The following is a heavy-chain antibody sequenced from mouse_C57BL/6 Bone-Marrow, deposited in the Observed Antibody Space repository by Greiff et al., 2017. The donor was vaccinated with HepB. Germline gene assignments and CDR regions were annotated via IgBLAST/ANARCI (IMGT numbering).Heavy chain of an antibody. CDR2: ISYDGSN. CDR3: ARAYGSSWGFDV. V-gene: IGHV3-6*01. J-gene: IGHJ1*03. D-gene: IGHD1-1*01. Sequence: EVQVVESGPGLVKPSQSLSLSCSVSGYSITSGYYWYLIRQFPGNKLEWMGYISYDGSNNYNPSFKNRISITRDTSKNQFFLKLNSVTTEDTATDYCARAYGSSWGFDVWGTGTTVTVAS. CDR1: GYSITSGYY.